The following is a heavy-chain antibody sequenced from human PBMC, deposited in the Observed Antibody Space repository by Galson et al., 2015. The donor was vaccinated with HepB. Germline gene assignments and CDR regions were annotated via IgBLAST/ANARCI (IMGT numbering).Heavy chain of an antibody. CDR1: GGSISSATYY. J-gene: IGHJ3*02. CDR2: ISYSGST. Sequence: ETLSLTCTVSGGSISSATYYWGWIRQPPEKGLEWIGTISYSGSTYYNPSLKSRVTISVDTSKNQFSLKLSSVTAADTTVYYCARGGSDFWSGIGAFDIWGQGTMVTVSS. V-gene: IGHV4-39*01. D-gene: IGHD3-3*01. CDR3: ARGGSDFWSGIGAFDI.